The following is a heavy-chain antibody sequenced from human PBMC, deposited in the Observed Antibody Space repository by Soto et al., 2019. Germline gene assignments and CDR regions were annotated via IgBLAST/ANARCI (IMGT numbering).Heavy chain of an antibody. CDR2: IWHDGCDI. D-gene: IGHD5-18*01. J-gene: IGHJ6*02. Sequence: QVQLMESGGGVVQPGRSLRLSCGASGFTFSRDVMHWVRQAPGKGLEWVALIWHDGCDISYGYSVKGRFTISRDNSKNTLYLEMNSLIANDTAVYYCARNLEDTATNYAIDVWGHGTKVIVSS. CDR1: GFTFSRDV. V-gene: IGHV3-33*01. CDR3: ARNLEDTATNYAIDV.